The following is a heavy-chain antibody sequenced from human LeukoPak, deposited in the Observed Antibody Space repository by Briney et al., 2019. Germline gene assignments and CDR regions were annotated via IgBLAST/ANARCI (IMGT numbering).Heavy chain of an antibody. CDR3: AKGHRLCSSGNCNSQVDY. Sequence: SGGSLRLSCAASGFSFVSYAMSWVRQAPGKGLVWISTISGSGTETYYADSVKGRFTISRDNSKNTLFLQMNSLRAEDTATYYCAKGHRLCSSGNCNSQVDYWGHGTLVIVPS. D-gene: IGHD2-15*01. J-gene: IGHJ4*01. CDR1: GFSFVSYA. V-gene: IGHV3-23*01. CDR2: ISGSGTET.